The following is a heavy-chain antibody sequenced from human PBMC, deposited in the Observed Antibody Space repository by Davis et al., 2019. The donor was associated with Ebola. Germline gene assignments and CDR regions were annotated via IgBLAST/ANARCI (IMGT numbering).Heavy chain of an antibody. Sequence: SVKVSCKASGFTFTSSAVQWVRQARGQRLEWIGWVVVGSGNTNYAQKLQGRVTMTTDTSTSTAYMELRSLRSDDTAVYYCASGYSGTWSWFDPWGQGTLVTVSS. CDR3: ASGYSGTWSWFDP. CDR1: GFTFTSSA. V-gene: IGHV1-58*01. D-gene: IGHD6-13*01. J-gene: IGHJ5*02. CDR2: VVVGSGNT.